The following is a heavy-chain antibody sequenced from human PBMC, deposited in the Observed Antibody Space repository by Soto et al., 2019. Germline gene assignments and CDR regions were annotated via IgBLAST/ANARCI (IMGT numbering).Heavy chain of an antibody. CDR3: ARKMVRGVIMDS. Sequence: ASVKVSCKASGYTFTSYGISWVRQAPGQGLEWMGWISAYNGNTNYAQKLQGRVTMTTDTSTSTAYMELRHLRTDDTAVCYSARKMVRGVIMDSWGQGTLVTVSS. V-gene: IGHV1-18*01. CDR1: GYTFTSYG. CDR2: ISAYNGNT. D-gene: IGHD3-10*01. J-gene: IGHJ4*02.